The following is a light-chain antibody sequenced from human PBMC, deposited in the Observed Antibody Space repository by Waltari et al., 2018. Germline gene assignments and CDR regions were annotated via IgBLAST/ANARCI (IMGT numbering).Light chain of an antibody. CDR3: QSFESGLSGVYV. CDR1: TSHIGAGDF. CDR2: GNS. V-gene: IGLV1-40*01. J-gene: IGLJ1*01. Sequence: QSVLTPPPSVPGASVPRVADPRPGSTSHIGAGDFVHWYQQLPGTAPKVLIFGNSNRPSGVPDRFSGSKSGTSASLAISGLQAEDEADYYCQSFESGLSGVYVFGTGTKVTVL.